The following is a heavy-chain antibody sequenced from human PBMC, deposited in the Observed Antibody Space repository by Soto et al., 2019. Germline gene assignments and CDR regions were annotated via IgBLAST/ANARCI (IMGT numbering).Heavy chain of an antibody. CDR2: IYPGDSDT. CDR1: GYSFTSYW. CDR3: ARRYCSGGSCYGAFDI. D-gene: IGHD2-15*01. Sequence: PGESLKISCKGSGYSFTSYWIGWVRQMPGKGLEWMGIIYPGDSDTRYSPSFQGQVTISADKSISTAYLQWSSLKASDTAMYYCARRYCSGGSCYGAFDIWSQGTMVTVSS. J-gene: IGHJ3*02. V-gene: IGHV5-51*01.